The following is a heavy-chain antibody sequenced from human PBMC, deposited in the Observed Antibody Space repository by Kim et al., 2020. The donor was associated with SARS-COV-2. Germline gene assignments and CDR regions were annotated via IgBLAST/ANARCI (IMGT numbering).Heavy chain of an antibody. CDR3: ARGGVSASFDY. CDR1: GFTFSIYW. V-gene: IGHV3-74*01. Sequence: GGSLRLSCAASGFTFSIYWMHWVRQAPGKGLVWVSYIKSDGSTTAFADSVKGRFTISRDNAKNTLYLQMNSLRAEDTAVYYCARGGVSASFDYWGQGTLVTVSS. D-gene: IGHD2-2*01. CDR2: IKSDGSTT. J-gene: IGHJ4*02.